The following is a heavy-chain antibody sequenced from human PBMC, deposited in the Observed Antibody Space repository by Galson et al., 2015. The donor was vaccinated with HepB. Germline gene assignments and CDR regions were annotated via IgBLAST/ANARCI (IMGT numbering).Heavy chain of an antibody. D-gene: IGHD4-23*01. CDR1: GYTFTSYG. V-gene: IGHV1-2*02. CDR3: YGGQGDY. Sequence: SVKVSCKASGYTFTSYGISWVRQAPGQGLEWMGWINPNSGGTKYAQKFQGRVTMTRDTSISTAYMELSRLTSDDTAVYYCYGGQGDYWGQGTQVTVSS. J-gene: IGHJ4*02. CDR2: INPNSGGT.